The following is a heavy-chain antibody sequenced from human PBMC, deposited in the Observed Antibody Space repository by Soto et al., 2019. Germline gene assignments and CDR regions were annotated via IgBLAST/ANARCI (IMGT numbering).Heavy chain of an antibody. CDR1: GYSFSSYW. J-gene: IGHJ4*02. CDR2: IYPGDSDT. CDR3: VKEVETVRLVAFAL. V-gene: IGHV5-51*01. Sequence: GESLKISCKGSGYSFSSYWIAWVRQMPGKGLEWMGIIYPGDSDTRYNPSFQGQVTISADNSKNIVYLQMNSLRVDDTALYYCVKEVETVRLVAFALWGQGTQVTVSS. D-gene: IGHD5-18*01.